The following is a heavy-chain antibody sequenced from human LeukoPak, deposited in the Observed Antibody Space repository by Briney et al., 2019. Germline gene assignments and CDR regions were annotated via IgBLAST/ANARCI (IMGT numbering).Heavy chain of an antibody. V-gene: IGHV1-2*02. Sequence: ASVKVSCKASGYTFTGYYMHWVRQAPGQGLEWMGWINPNSGGTNYAQKFQGRVTMTRDTSISTAYMELSRLRSDDTAVYYCAILDDTPRVVEMATIGGGYWGQGTLVTVSS. CDR1: GYTFTGYY. CDR3: AILDDTPRVVEMATIGGGY. CDR2: INPNSGGT. J-gene: IGHJ4*02. D-gene: IGHD5-24*01.